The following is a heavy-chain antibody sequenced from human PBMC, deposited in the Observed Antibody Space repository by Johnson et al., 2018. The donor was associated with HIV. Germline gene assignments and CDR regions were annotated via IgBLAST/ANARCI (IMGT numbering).Heavy chain of an antibody. Sequence: VQLVESGGVVAQIGGSLRLSCAASGFTFDAYTMYWVRQPPGKGLEWVSLIGSAGDTYYPASVKGRFTVSRENAKHSLYLQMNSLRAGDTAVYYCAREAGSTRSGFDVWGQGTVVTVSS. V-gene: IGHV3-13*01. D-gene: IGHD1-7*01. CDR2: IGSAGDT. CDR3: AREAGSTRSGFDV. CDR1: GFTFDAYT. J-gene: IGHJ3*01.